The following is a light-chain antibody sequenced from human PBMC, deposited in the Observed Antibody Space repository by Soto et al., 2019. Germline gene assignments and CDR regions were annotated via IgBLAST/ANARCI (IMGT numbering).Light chain of an antibody. CDR3: QQLNNYQGT. CDR1: QDITNS. CDR2: DAS. J-gene: IGKJ5*01. Sequence: AIQLTQSPSSLSASVGDRVTITCRASQDITNSLVWYQQKPGKTPNLLIYDASTLESGVPSRFSGSGSGTDFTLTISSLQPEDFATYYCQQLNNYQGTFGQGTRLE. V-gene: IGKV1D-13*01.